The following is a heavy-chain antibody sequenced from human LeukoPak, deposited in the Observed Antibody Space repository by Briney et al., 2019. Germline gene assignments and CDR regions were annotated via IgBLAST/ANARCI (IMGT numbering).Heavy chain of an antibody. CDR2: ISAYNGNT. CDR1: GYTFTSYG. J-gene: IGHJ3*02. D-gene: IGHD5-18*01. CDR3: ASADTAMEYAFDI. V-gene: IGHV1-18*01. Sequence: EASVKVSCKASGYTFTSYGISWVRQAPGQGLEWMGWISAYNGNTNYAQKLQGRVTMTTDTSTSTAYMELRSLRSDDTAVYYCASADTAMEYAFDIWGQGTMVTVSS.